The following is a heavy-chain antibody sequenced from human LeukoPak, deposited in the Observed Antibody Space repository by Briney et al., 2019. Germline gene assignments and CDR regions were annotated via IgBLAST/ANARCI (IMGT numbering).Heavy chain of an antibody. V-gene: IGHV4-4*02. CDR3: ARGERN. D-gene: IGHD1-1*01. Sequence: NPSGTLSLTCAVSGGSISSRNWWSWIRQPPGKGLEWIGYIYYSGSTYYNPSLKSRVTISVDTSKNQFSLKLSSVTAADTAVYYCARGERNWGQGTLVTVSS. J-gene: IGHJ4*02. CDR1: GGSISSRNW. CDR2: IYYSGST.